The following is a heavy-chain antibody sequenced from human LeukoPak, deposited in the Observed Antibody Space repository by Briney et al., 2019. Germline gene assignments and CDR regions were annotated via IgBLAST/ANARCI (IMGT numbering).Heavy chain of an antibody. Sequence: SETLSLTCTVSGGSISSYYWSWIRQPPGKGLEWIGYIYYSGSTNYNPSLKSRVTISVDTSKNQFSLKLSSVTAADTAVYYCASAMVRGAVWFDPWGQGTLVTVSS. CDR2: IYYSGST. D-gene: IGHD3-10*01. CDR1: GGSISSYY. V-gene: IGHV4-59*01. J-gene: IGHJ5*02. CDR3: ASAMVRGAVWFDP.